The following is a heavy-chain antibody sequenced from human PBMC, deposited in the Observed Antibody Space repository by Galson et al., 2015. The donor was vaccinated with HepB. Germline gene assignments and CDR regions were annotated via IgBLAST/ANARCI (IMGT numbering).Heavy chain of an antibody. V-gene: IGHV3-23*01. Sequence: SLRLSCAASGFTFSTYAMTWVRQAPGKGLEWVSGISGGGGTFTDYADSVKGRFTISRDNSKNTLYLEMNSLRAEDTAVYYCAKGRVSAVRGSNYYFAYWGQGALVTVSP. D-gene: IGHD2-15*01. CDR3: AKGRVSAVRGSNYYFAY. CDR1: GFTFSTYA. CDR2: ISGGGGTFT. J-gene: IGHJ4*02.